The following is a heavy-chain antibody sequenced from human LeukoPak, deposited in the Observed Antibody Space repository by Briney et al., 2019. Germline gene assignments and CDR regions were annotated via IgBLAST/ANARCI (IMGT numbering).Heavy chain of an antibody. Sequence: PGASLKISCKGSGYSFTSYWIGWVRRMPGKGLEWRGIIYPGDSDTRYSPSFQGQVTISADKSISTAYLQWSSLKASDTAMYYCARHSSLLRYFDWLPREIDYWGQGTLVTVSS. CDR2: IYPGDSDT. V-gene: IGHV5-51*01. J-gene: IGHJ4*02. D-gene: IGHD3-9*01. CDR1: GYSFTSYW. CDR3: ARHSSLLRYFDWLPREIDY.